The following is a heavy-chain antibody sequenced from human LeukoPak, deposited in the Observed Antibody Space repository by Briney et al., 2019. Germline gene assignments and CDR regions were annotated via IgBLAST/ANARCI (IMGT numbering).Heavy chain of an antibody. V-gene: IGHV3-30*04. CDR2: ISYDGSNK. Sequence: GGSLRLSCAASGFTFSSYAMHWVRQAPGKGLEWVAVISYDGSNKYYADSAKGRFTISRDNSKNTLYLQMNSLRAEDTAVYYCARDAGGAAATLGFFDYWGQGTLVTVSS. D-gene: IGHD2-15*01. J-gene: IGHJ4*02. CDR3: ARDAGGAAATLGFFDY. CDR1: GFTFSSYA.